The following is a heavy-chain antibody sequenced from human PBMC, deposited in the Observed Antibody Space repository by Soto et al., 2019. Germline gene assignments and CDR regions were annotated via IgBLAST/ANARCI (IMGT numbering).Heavy chain of an antibody. D-gene: IGHD2-15*01. CDR1: GYSFTSYW. V-gene: IGHV5-51*01. Sequence: GESLKISCKGSGYSFTSYWIGWVRQMPGKGLEWMGIIYPGDSDTRYSPSFQGQVTISADKSISTAYLQWSSLKASDTAMYYCARYAIKLLLTPYFDYWGQGTLVTVSS. J-gene: IGHJ4*02. CDR3: ARYAIKLLLTPYFDY. CDR2: IYPGDSDT.